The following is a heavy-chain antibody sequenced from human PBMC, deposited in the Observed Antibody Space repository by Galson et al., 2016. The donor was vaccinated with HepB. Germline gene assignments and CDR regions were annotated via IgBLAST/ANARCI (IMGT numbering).Heavy chain of an antibody. CDR1: GFTFNNYW. V-gene: IGHV3-7*03. Sequence: SLRLSCAASGFTFNNYWMTWVRQAPGKGLEWVANIKQDGSQKNYVDSVKGRFTISRDNAKNSLFLQMNSLRAEDTAVYYCARDPIRRDGYTPDSLGQGTLVTVSS. CDR3: ARDPIRRDGYTPDS. CDR2: IKQDGSQK. J-gene: IGHJ4*02. D-gene: IGHD5-24*01.